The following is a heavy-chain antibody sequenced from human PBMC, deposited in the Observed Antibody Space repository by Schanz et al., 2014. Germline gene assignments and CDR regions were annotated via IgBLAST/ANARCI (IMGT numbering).Heavy chain of an antibody. CDR1: GFLFGTYA. Sequence: EVHLLESGGGLVQPGGSLRLSCAASGFLFGTYAMSWVRQAPGKGLEWVSTIGTSGGTNYAESVKGRFTISRDSSKNTLFLQMNSLRTEDTAVYYCARLDPYCRSGTCSRAFDFWGQGTLVTVSS. D-gene: IGHD2-15*01. J-gene: IGHJ4*02. V-gene: IGHV3-23*01. CDR3: ARLDPYCRSGTCSRAFDF. CDR2: IGTSGGT.